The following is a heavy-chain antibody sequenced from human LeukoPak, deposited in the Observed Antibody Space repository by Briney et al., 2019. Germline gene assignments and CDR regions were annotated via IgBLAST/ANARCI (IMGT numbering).Heavy chain of an antibody. V-gene: IGHV1-69*13. CDR3: ARDGRRRYDSSGYYRPFDY. D-gene: IGHD3-22*01. Sequence: SVTVSCKASGGIFSSYAISWVRQPPAQGLEWMGGIIPIFDTANNAQKFQGRVTITADESTSTAYMELSSLRSEDTAVYYCARDGRRRYDSSGYYRPFDYWGQGTLVTVSS. J-gene: IGHJ4*02. CDR2: IIPIFDTA. CDR1: GGIFSSYA.